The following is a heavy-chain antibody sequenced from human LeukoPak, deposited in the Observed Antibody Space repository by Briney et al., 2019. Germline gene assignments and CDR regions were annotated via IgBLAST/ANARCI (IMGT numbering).Heavy chain of an antibody. V-gene: IGHV3-7*01. CDR1: GFTFSSDW. J-gene: IGHJ6*02. Sequence: GGSLRLSCAASGFTFSSDWMSCVREAPGKGLEWVANIKLDGSKKYYVDPVKGRFTISRDNAKKALYLQMNSLRGEDTAVYYCARVDFYADYYFYGMDVWGQGTTVTVSS. D-gene: IGHD2/OR15-2a*01. CDR3: ARVDFYADYYFYGMDV. CDR2: IKLDGSKK.